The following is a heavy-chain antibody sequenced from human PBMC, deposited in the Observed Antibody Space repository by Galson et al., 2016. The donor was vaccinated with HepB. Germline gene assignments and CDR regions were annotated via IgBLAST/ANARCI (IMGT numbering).Heavy chain of an antibody. CDR1: GFNFNDWT. V-gene: IGHV3-43*01. J-gene: IGHJ4*02. Sequence: SLRLSCAVSGFNFNDWTLHWVRHVPGRGPEWVSLITRDGLFTFYADSVKGRFTISRDGRQNSLFLQMNSLRPEDNALYYCAVERERFFDIWGRGTLVTVS. CDR3: AVERERFFDI. D-gene: IGHD1-26*01. CDR2: ITRDGLFT.